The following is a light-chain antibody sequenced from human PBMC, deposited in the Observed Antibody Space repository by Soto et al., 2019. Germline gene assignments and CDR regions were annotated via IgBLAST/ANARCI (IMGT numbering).Light chain of an antibody. CDR2: GAS. CDR3: GQFVSSPPRT. J-gene: IGKJ1*01. CDR1: QSVNSNY. Sequence: EIVLIQSPGTLSLSPGEGATLSCRASQSVNSNYLAWYQQKPGQPPRLLIYGASTRVTGIPDRFSGSGSGTDFILTISRLEPEDFALYYCGQFVSSPPRTFGQGTKVDIK. V-gene: IGKV3-20*01.